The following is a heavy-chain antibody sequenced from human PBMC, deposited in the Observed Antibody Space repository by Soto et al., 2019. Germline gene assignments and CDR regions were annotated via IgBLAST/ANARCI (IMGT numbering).Heavy chain of an antibody. D-gene: IGHD6-13*01. CDR3: ARYLVEADMSDFDY. CDR2: IRGRAYGRTT. CDR1: GFTFGGYA. Sequence: GGSLRLSCTGSGFTFGGYAMGWFRQAPGKGLEWVGSIRGRAYGRTTEYAASVRGRFTISRDDSNNNAHLQMNSRRTEDTAVYYCARYLVEADMSDFDYWGQGT. V-gene: IGHV3-49*03. J-gene: IGHJ4*02.